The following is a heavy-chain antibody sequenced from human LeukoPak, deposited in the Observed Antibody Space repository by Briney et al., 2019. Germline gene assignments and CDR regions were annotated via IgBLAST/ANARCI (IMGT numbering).Heavy chain of an antibody. CDR1: GFTFDDYG. Sequence: GGSLRLSCAASGFTFDDYGMSWVRQAPGKGLEWVSGINWNGGSTGYADSVKGRFTISRDNAKNSLYLQMNSLRAEDTALYHCARLTIDFWSGTNWLDPWGQGTLVTVSS. CDR3: ARLTIDFWSGTNWLDP. D-gene: IGHD3-3*01. V-gene: IGHV3-20*01. J-gene: IGHJ5*02. CDR2: INWNGGST.